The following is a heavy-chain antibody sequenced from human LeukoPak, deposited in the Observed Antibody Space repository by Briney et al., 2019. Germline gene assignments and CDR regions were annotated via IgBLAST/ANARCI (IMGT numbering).Heavy chain of an antibody. D-gene: IGHD3-10*01. J-gene: IGHJ6*02. CDR3: ARQTYYYGSGSPQSLYYYYGMDV. CDR2: IIPIFGTA. CDR1: GGTFSNYA. Sequence: SVNVSCKASGGTFSNYAISWVRQAPGQGLEWMGGIIPIFGTANYAQKFQGRVTITADESTSTAYMELSSLRSEDTAVYYCARQTYYYGSGSPQSLYYYYGMDVWGQGTTVTVSS. V-gene: IGHV1-69*13.